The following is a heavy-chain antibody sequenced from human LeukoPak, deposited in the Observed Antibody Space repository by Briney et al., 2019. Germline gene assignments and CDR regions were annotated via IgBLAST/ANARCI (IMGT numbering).Heavy chain of an antibody. V-gene: IGHV1-2*02. J-gene: IGHJ4*02. CDR1: GYTFTSYG. CDR3: ARDRPFDY. CDR2: INPNTGGT. Sequence: ASVKVSCKASGYTFTSYGISWVRQAPGQGLEWMGWINPNTGGTNYAQNFQGRVTMTRDTSINTAYMELSSLRSDDTAVYYCARDRPFDYWGQGTLVTVSS.